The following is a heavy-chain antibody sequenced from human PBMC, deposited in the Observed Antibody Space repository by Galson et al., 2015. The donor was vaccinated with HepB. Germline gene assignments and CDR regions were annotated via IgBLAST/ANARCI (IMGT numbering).Heavy chain of an antibody. CDR1: GYTFTSYA. Sequence: SVKVSCKASGYTFTSYAMNWVRQAPGQGLEWMGWINTNTGNPTYAQGFTGRFVFSLDTSVSTAYLQISSLKAEDTAVYYCARDWDRHCSSTSCHFDYWGQGTLVTVSS. CDR2: INTNTGNP. V-gene: IGHV7-4-1*02. J-gene: IGHJ4*02. CDR3: ARDWDRHCSSTSCHFDY. D-gene: IGHD2-2*01.